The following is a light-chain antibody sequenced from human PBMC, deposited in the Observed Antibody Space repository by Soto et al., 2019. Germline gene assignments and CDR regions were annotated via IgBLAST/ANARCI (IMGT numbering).Light chain of an antibody. CDR1: SSDVGGYNY. J-gene: IGLJ1*01. Sequence: QSALTQPPSASGSPGQSVTISCTGTSSDVGGYNYVSWYQHHPGEAPKLMIYEVSKRPSGVPDRFSGSKSGNTASLTVSGLQAEDEADYYCSSYGGSNNYVFGTGTQLTVL. CDR3: SSYGGSNNYV. V-gene: IGLV2-8*01. CDR2: EVS.